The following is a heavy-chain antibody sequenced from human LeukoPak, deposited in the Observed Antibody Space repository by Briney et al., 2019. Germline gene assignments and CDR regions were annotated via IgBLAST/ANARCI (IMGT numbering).Heavy chain of an antibody. D-gene: IGHD1-26*01. CDR2: ISSTSRTI. J-gene: IGHJ4*02. V-gene: IGHV3-48*04. Sequence: GGSLRLSCAASGFTFSSYSMNWVRQAPGKGLKWISYISSTSRTIYYADSVMGRFTISRDNAKNSLYLQMNSLRAEDTAVYYCARAGGVLGATYLSDFDYWGQGTLVTVSS. CDR3: ARAGGVLGATYLSDFDY. CDR1: GFTFSSYS.